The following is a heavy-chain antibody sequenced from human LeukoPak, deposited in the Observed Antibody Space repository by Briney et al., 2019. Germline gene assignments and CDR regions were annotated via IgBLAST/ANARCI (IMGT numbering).Heavy chain of an antibody. CDR2: ISYDGSNK. Sequence: PGRSLRLSCAASGFTFSSYGMHWVRQAPGKGLEWVAVISYDGSNKYYADSVKGRFTISRDNAKNSLYLQMNSLRAEDTAVYYCARYYDILTGYLDYFDYWGQGTLVTVSS. CDR3: ARYYDILTGYLDYFDY. CDR1: GFTFSSYG. D-gene: IGHD3-9*01. V-gene: IGHV3-30*03. J-gene: IGHJ4*02.